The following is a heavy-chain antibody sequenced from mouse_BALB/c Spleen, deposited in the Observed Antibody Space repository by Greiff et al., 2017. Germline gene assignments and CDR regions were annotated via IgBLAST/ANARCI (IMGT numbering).Heavy chain of an antibody. D-gene: IGHD2-4*01. CDR1: GYTFTSYY. Sequence: VQLQQSGPELVKPGASVRISCKASGYTFTSYYIHWVKQRPGQGLEWIGWIYPGNVNTKYNEKFKGKATLTADKSSSTAYMQLSSLTSEDSAVYFCARGYDYDEDYFDYWGQGTTLTVSS. J-gene: IGHJ2*01. CDR2: IYPGNVNT. V-gene: IGHV1S56*01. CDR3: ARGYDYDEDYFDY.